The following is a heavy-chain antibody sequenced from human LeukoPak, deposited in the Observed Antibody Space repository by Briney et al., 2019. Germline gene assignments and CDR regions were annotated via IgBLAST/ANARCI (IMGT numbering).Heavy chain of an antibody. Sequence: ASGTLSLTCAVYGGSFSGYYWSWIRQPPGKGLEWIGEINHSGSTNYNPSLKSRVTISVDTSKNQFSLKLSSVTAADTAVYYCARRGTTVTIYYYYYYMDVWGKGTTVTISS. V-gene: IGHV4-34*01. CDR3: ARRGTTVTIYYYYYYMDV. CDR2: INHSGST. CDR1: GGSFSGYY. J-gene: IGHJ6*03. D-gene: IGHD4-17*01.